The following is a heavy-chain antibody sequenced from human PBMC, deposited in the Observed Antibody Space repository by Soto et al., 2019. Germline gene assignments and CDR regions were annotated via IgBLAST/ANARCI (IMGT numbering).Heavy chain of an antibody. CDR3: ARDATSTPIFGVVIIPQYYYYYGMDV. V-gene: IGHV3-33*01. Sequence: GGSLRLSCAASGFTFSSYGMHWVRQAPGKGLEWVAVIWYDGSNKYYADSVKGRFTISRDNSKNTLYLQMNSLRAEDTAVYYCARDATSTPIFGVVIIPQYYYYYGMDVWGHGTTVTVSS. CDR2: IWYDGSNK. D-gene: IGHD3-3*01. J-gene: IGHJ6*02. CDR1: GFTFSSYG.